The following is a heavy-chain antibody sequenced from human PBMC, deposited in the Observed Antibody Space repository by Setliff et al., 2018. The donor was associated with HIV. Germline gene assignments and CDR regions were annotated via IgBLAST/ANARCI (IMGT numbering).Heavy chain of an antibody. J-gene: IGHJ4*02. Sequence: SETLSLTCTVSGDSLAGSRYSWGWVRQSPEKGLEWIGEINHSGSTNYNPSLKSRVTMSVDTSKNQFSLKLSSVTAADTAVYYCARQGAVTGHSLDYWGQGALVTVSS. D-gene: IGHD6-19*01. CDR1: GDSLAGSRYS. V-gene: IGHV4-39*01. CDR2: INHSGST. CDR3: ARQGAVTGHSLDY.